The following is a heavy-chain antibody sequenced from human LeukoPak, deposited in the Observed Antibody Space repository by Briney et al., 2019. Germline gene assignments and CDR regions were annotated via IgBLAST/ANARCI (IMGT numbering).Heavy chain of an antibody. CDR3: ARDQGSSSAFDY. V-gene: IGHV4-4*02. CDR2: IYHSGST. D-gene: IGHD6-6*01. J-gene: IGHJ4*02. Sequence: WIGEIYHSGSTNYNPSLKSRVTISVDKSKNQFSLKLSSVTAADTAVYYCARDQGSSSAFDYWGQGTLVTVSS.